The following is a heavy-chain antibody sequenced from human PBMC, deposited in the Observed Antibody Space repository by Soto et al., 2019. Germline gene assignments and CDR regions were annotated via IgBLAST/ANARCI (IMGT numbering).Heavy chain of an antibody. J-gene: IGHJ4*02. CDR1: GGAVSSSSHY. V-gene: IGHV4-39*01. Sequence: SETLSLTCTVSGGAVSSSSHYWGWIRQPPGKGLEWIGSIYYSGSTYYNTSLKSRVTISVDTSENQFSLKLSSVTAADTAVYYCERNFDCWGQGTLVTVSS. CDR2: IYYSGST. CDR3: ERNFDC.